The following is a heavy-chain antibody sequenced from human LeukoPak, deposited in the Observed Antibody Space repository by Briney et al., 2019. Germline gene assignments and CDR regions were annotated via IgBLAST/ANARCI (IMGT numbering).Heavy chain of an antibody. V-gene: IGHV3-21*01. CDR1: GFTFSSYS. Sequence: GGSLRLSCAASGFTFSSYSMNWVRQAPGKGLEWVSSISSSSSYIYYADSVKGRFTISRDNAKNTLYLQMNSLRAEDTAVYYCWGDYGIDDGGSAEFDPWGQGTLVTVSS. CDR2: ISSSSSYI. D-gene: IGHD3-16*01. CDR3: WGDYGIDDGGSAEFDP. J-gene: IGHJ5*02.